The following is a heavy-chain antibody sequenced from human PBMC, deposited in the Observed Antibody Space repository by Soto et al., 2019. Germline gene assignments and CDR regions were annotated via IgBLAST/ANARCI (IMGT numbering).Heavy chain of an antibody. Sequence: PGGSLRLSCASSGFPFSAFSMNWVRQAPGKGLEWVAYISSSGSTIYYADSVKGRFASSRDNAKTSLYLQMDSLRDEDTAVYYCAREGGRHCSPSRCYNAFDIWGQGTTVTVSS. CDR2: ISSSGSTI. CDR1: GFPFSAFS. CDR3: AREGGRHCSPSRCYNAFDI. D-gene: IGHD2-15*01. V-gene: IGHV3-48*02. J-gene: IGHJ3*02.